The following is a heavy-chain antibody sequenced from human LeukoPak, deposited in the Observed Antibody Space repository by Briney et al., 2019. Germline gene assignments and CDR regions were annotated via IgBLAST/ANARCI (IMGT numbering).Heavy chain of an antibody. J-gene: IGHJ4*02. D-gene: IGHD3-22*01. Sequence: GRSLRLSCAASGFTFSSYGMHWVRQAPGKGLEWVSSISSSSYIYYADSVKGRFTISRDNAKNSLYLQMNSLRAEDTAVYYCARVRWGYYDSSGYYDYWGQGTLVTVSS. CDR2: ISSSSYI. CDR1: GFTFSSYG. V-gene: IGHV3-21*01. CDR3: ARVRWGYYDSSGYYDY.